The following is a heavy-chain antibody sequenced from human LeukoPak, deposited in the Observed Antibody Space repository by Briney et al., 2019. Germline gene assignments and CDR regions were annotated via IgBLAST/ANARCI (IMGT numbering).Heavy chain of an antibody. CDR3: ARVADGDKYGGRDY. J-gene: IGHJ4*02. D-gene: IGHD5-24*01. CDR1: RFMFSDYI. V-gene: IGHV3-21*01. CDR2: ISSHGNYI. Sequence: PGGSLRLSCVASRFMFSDYIMNWVRQAPGKGLEWVSSISSHGNYIYYGDSVKGRFTISRDNAKDTLYLQMNSLRVEDTAVYYCARVADGDKYGGRDYWGQGALVIVSS.